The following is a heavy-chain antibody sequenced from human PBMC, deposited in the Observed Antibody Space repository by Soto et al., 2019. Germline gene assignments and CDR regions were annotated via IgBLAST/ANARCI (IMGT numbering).Heavy chain of an antibody. CDR1: GFTFDNYG. J-gene: IGHJ4*02. CDR2: ISGSAFSI. D-gene: IGHD3-9*01. Sequence: GGSLRLSCVASGFTFDNYGMSWVRQAPGKGLEWVSGISGSAFSINYADSVKGRFTISRDNSKNTLYLQMNSLRAEDTAVYYCAKVTAYFTLLSPYDYWGQGTLVTVSS. V-gene: IGHV3-23*01. CDR3: AKVTAYFTLLSPYDY.